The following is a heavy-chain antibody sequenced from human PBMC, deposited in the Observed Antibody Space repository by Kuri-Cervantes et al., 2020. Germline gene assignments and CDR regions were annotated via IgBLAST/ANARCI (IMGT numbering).Heavy chain of an antibody. V-gene: IGHV1-18*04. D-gene: IGHD3-22*01. CDR3: ARVRYYYDSSGYTSDY. Sequence: ASVKVSCKASGYTFTGYYMHWVRQAPGQGLEWMGWISAYNGNTNYAQKLQGRVTMTTDTSTSTAYMELRSLRSDDTAVYYCARVRYYYDSSGYTSDYWGQGTLVTVSS. CDR1: GYTFTGYY. CDR2: ISAYNGNT. J-gene: IGHJ4*02.